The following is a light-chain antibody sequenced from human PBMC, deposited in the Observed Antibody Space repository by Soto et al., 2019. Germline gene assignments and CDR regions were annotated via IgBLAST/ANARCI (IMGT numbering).Light chain of an antibody. Sequence: QSVLTQPPSASGSPGQSVTISCTGTSSDVGGYNYVSWYQQHPAKAPKLMIYEVSKRPSGVPDRFSGSKSGNTASLTVSGLQAEDEADYFCTSYAGRNNYVVFGGGTKVTVL. CDR1: SSDVGGYNY. V-gene: IGLV2-8*01. CDR2: EVS. J-gene: IGLJ2*01. CDR3: TSYAGRNNYVV.